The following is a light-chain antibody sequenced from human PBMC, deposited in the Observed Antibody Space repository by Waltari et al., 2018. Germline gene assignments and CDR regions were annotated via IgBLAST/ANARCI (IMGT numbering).Light chain of an antibody. Sequence: DIQMTQSPSSLSASVGDRVTITCQASQDISNYLHWHQQKPGNAPTVLIYDASNLERGVPPRFSGSGSGTDFTFTISSLQPEDIATYYCQQYDHLPYTFGQGTKLEI. V-gene: IGKV1-33*01. CDR2: DAS. CDR3: QQYDHLPYT. CDR1: QDISNY. J-gene: IGKJ2*01.